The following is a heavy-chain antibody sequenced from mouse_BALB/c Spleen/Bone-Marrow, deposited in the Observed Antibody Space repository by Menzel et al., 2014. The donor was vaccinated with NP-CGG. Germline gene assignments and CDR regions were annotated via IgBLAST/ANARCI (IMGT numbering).Heavy chain of an antibody. CDR3: TRRDRYDYYGVDY. V-gene: IGHV1-69*02. D-gene: IGHD2-14*01. J-gene: IGHJ4*01. CDR1: GYTFTNYW. Sequence: QVQLQQSGAELVRPGASVKVSCKVSGYTFTNYWINWARQRPGQGLEWIGNIYPSDSYSNYNQKFKDKATLTVDKPSSTAYMQLSSATSEDSAVYYCTRRDRYDYYGVDYWGQGTSVTVSS. CDR2: IYPSDSYS.